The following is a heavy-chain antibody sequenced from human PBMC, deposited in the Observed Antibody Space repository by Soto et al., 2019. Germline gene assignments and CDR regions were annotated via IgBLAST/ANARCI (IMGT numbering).Heavy chain of an antibody. CDR2: SSATGAGT. CDR1: GFTFSSYG. J-gene: IGHJ4*02. V-gene: IGHV3-23*01. CDR3: AKDRRAGGNYGFYSDF. D-gene: IGHD1-7*01. Sequence: DVQLLESGGGLVQPGGSLRLSCAASGFTFSSYGMTWVRQAPGKGLEWVLFSSATGAGTYYADSVKGRFTISRDNSKNTLYLQMTSLRADDTAVYYCAKDRRAGGNYGFYSDFWGQGALVIVSS.